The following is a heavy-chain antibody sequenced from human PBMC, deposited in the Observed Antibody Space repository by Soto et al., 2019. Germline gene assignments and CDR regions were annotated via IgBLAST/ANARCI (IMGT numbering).Heavy chain of an antibody. V-gene: IGHV1-8*01. CDR3: ARGLDYDFWSGYIYGMDV. CDR1: GYTLTSFD. D-gene: IGHD3-3*01. Sequence: ASVKVSCKASGYTLTSFDINWVRQASGQGLEWMGWMNPNSGNTGYAQKFQGRVTMTRNTSISTAYMELSSLRSEDTAVYYCARGLDYDFWSGYIYGMDVWGQGTTVTVSS. J-gene: IGHJ6*02. CDR2: MNPNSGNT.